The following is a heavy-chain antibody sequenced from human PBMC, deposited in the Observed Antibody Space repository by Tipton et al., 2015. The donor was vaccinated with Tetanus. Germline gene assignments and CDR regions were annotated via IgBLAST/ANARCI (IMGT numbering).Heavy chain of an antibody. CDR2: IYYSGST. Sequence: TLSLTCSVSGDSINSSSFYWGWIRQPPGKELEWIGSIYYSGSTYYNPSLKSRLTISVDTSKNQFSLRLSSVTAADTAVYYCARRQTYCTNGFCPFENWGQGTLVTVSS. D-gene: IGHD2-8*01. CDR3: ARRQTYCTNGFCPFEN. CDR1: GDSINSSSFY. J-gene: IGHJ4*02. V-gene: IGHV4-39*01.